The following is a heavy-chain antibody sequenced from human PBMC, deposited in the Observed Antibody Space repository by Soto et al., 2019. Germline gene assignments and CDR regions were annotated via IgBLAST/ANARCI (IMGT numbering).Heavy chain of an antibody. CDR2: INPSGGST. CDR3: ARVMFCGGRSYSAFDI. V-gene: IGHV1-46*01. J-gene: IGHJ3*02. Sequence: GASVKVSCKASGYTFTSCYMHWVRQAPGQGLEWMGIINPSGGSTSYAQKFQGRVTMTRDTSTSTVYMELSSLRSEDTAVYYCARVMFCGGRSYSAFDIWGQGTMVTVSS. D-gene: IGHD2-21*02. CDR1: GYTFTSCY.